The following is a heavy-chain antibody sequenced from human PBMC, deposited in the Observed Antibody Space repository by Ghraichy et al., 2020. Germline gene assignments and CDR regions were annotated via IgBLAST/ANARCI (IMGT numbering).Heavy chain of an antibody. Sequence: GGSLRLSCAASGFTFSSYSMNWVRQAPGKGLEWVSSISSSSSYIYYADSVKGRFTISRDNAKNSLYLQMNSLRAEDTAVYYCATSTEGLFDYWGQGTLVTVSS. CDR1: GFTFSSYS. J-gene: IGHJ4*02. V-gene: IGHV3-21*01. CDR2: ISSSSSYI. CDR3: ATSTEGLFDY.